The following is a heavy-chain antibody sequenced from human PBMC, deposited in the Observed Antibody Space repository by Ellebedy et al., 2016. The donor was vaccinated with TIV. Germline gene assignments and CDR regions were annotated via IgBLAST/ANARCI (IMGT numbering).Heavy chain of an antibody. Sequence: PGGSLRLSCAASGLTFSEAWMNWVRQGPGKGIEWVGHIKSRVNGGTADYAAAVQDRVTIGRDDSKDTRYLEMNNLKSEDTGVYYGTTNPGVWGDFWGQGAQVTVSS. CDR3: TTNPGVWGDF. J-gene: IGHJ4*02. D-gene: IGHD3-16*01. CDR2: IKSRVNGGTA. V-gene: IGHV3-15*07. CDR1: GLTFSEAW.